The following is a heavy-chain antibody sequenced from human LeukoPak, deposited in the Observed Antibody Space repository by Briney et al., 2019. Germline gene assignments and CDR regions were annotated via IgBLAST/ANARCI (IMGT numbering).Heavy chain of an antibody. V-gene: IGHV4-34*01. CDR1: GGSFSGYY. Sequence: SETLSLTCAVYGGSFSGYYWSWIRQPPGKGLEWIGEINHSGSTNYNPSLKSRVTISVDTSKNQFSLKLSSVTAADTAVYYCARGGTDVEVVAATKFPYFDYWGQGTLVTVSS. CDR3: ARGGTDVEVVAATKFPYFDY. J-gene: IGHJ4*02. D-gene: IGHD2-15*01. CDR2: INHSGST.